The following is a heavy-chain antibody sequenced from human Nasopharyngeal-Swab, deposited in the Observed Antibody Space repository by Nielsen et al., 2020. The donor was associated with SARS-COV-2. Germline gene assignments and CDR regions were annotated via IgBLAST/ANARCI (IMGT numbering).Heavy chain of an antibody. CDR2: ISHDGSKK. CDR1: GFTFSSYA. CDR3: ARDGSSWYEGYYCDN. V-gene: IGHV3-30*04. J-gene: IGHJ4*02. Sequence: GESLKISCAASGFTFSSYAMHWVRQAPGKGLEWVAVISHDGSKKYYGDSVEGRFIISRDNSKNTLYLQMNSLRAEDTAVYYRARDGSSWYEGYYCDNWGQGTLVTVSS. D-gene: IGHD6-13*01.